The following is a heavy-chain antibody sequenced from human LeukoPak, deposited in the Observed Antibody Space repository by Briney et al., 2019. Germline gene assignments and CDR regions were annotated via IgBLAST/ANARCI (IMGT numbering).Heavy chain of an antibody. CDR2: ISYDGSNK. CDR1: GFTFSSYA. D-gene: IGHD6-6*01. CDR3: AKYSSSSSFDY. Sequence: PGRSLRLSCAASGFTFSSYAMHWVRQAPGKGLEWVAVISYDGSNKYYADSVKGRFTISRDNSKNTLYLQMNSLRAEDTAVYYCAKYSSSSSFDYWGQGTLVTVSS. V-gene: IGHV3-30-3*01. J-gene: IGHJ4*02.